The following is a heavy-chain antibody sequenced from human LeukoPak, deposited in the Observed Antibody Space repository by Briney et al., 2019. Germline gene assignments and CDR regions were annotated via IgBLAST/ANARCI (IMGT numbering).Heavy chain of an antibody. Sequence: GGSLRLSCEASGFTFTTYSMTWVRQAPGKGLEWVSSISSSSSYIYYADSVKGRFTISRDNAKNSLYLQMNSLRAEDTAVYYCASLSGGWYYWGQGTLVTVSS. D-gene: IGHD6-19*01. CDR1: GFTFTTYS. CDR2: ISSSSSYI. V-gene: IGHV3-21*01. J-gene: IGHJ4*02. CDR3: ASLSGGWYY.